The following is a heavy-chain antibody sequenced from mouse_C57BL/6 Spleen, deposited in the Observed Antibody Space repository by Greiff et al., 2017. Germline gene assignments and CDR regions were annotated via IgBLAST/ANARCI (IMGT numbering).Heavy chain of an antibody. CDR3: TRGRQHPGWDFDV. D-gene: IGHD3-2*01. V-gene: IGHV1-15*01. CDR1: GYTFTDYE. CDR2: IDPETGGT. J-gene: IGHJ1*03. Sequence: QVQLQQSGAELVRPGASVTLSCKASGYTFTDYEMHWVKQTPVHGLEWIGAIDPETGGTAYNQKFKGKAILTADKSSSTAYMELRSLTSADSAVYNCTRGRQHPGWDFDVWGTGTTVTVSS.